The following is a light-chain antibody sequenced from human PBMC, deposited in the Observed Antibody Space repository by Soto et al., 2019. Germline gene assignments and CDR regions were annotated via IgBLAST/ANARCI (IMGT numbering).Light chain of an antibody. CDR2: DAT. V-gene: IGKV1-5*01. CDR3: PEDYSYSVQGGT. J-gene: IGKJ1*01. CDR1: QSISSW. Sequence: DIQMTQSPSTLSASVGDRVNITCRASQSISSWLAWYQQKPGKAPKLLIYDATSLESGVPSSFSGSGSGTEFTLTISSLQPDDFDTCYCPEDYSYSVQGGTFGQGTKVDIK.